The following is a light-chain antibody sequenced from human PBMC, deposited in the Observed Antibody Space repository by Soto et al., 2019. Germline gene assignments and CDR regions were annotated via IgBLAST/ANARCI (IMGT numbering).Light chain of an antibody. CDR3: QQYGSSLTWT. CDR1: QSVISNY. J-gene: IGKJ1*01. V-gene: IGKV3-20*01. CDR2: AAS. Sequence: EVVLTQSPGTVSLSPGERVTLSCRASQSVISNYLAWYQQRPGQAPRLLIYAASSRATGIPDRFSGSGSGTDFTLSISRLEPEDFAVNYCQQYGSSLTWTFGQGTKVE.